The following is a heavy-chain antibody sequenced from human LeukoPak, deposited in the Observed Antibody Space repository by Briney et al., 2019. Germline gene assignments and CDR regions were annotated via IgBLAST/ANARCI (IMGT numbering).Heavy chain of an antibody. J-gene: IGHJ5*02. CDR3: ARHLGYGSGSYYMEPYNWFDP. CDR2: ISNSGRT. CDR1: GGSISSSHW. D-gene: IGHD3-10*01. V-gene: IGHV4-4*02. Sequence: PSETLSLTCAVSGGSISSSHWWSWVRQPPGKGLEWIGEISNSGRTNFNPSLKSRVTISVDKSKNQFSLKLTSVTAADTAVYYCARHLGYGSGSYYMEPYNWFDPWGQGTLVTVSS.